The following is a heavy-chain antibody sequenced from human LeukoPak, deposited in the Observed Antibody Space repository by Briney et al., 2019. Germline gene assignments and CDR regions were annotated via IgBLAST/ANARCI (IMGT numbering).Heavy chain of an antibody. D-gene: IGHD3-3*01. J-gene: IGHJ4*02. V-gene: IGHV3-23*01. CDR1: GFTFSSYA. CDR2: ISGSGGST. CDR3: AKADYYDLWSGYFDY. Sequence: PGASLRLFCAASGFTFSSYAMSWVRQAPGKGLEWVSAISGSGGSTYYADSVKGRFTISRDNSKNTLYLQMNSLRAEDTAVYYCAKADYYDLWSGYFDYWGQGTLVTVSS.